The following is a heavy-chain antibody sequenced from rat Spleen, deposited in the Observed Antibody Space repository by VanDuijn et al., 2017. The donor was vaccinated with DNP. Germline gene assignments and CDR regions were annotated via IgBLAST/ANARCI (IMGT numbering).Heavy chain of an antibody. J-gene: IGHJ1*01. CDR3: TREGAYYHSGDYWYVDF. Sequence: EVKLVESGGGLVQPGRSLKLSCAASGFNFNDYWMGWVRQAPGKGLQWIGEINKDGSTKNYTPSLRDKFTISRDNAQNTLYLQMSRLGSEDTAIYYCTREGAYYHSGDYWYVDFWGPGTMVTVSS. CDR2: INKDGSTK. V-gene: IGHV4-2*01. D-gene: IGHD1-1*01. CDR1: GFNFNDYW.